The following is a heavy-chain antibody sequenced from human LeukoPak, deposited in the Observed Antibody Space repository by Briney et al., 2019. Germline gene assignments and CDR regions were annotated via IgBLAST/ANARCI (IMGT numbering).Heavy chain of an antibody. CDR2: INPNSGGT. J-gene: IGHJ5*02. D-gene: IGHD6-6*01. CDR1: GYSFAGYY. V-gene: IGHV1-2*02. Sequence: GASVKVSCKASGYSFAGYYMHWVRQAPGQGLEWMGWINPNSGGTDYAQEFQGRVTMTWDTSISAGYMELSGLRFDDTAVYYCARASGYSTSSGCVPWGQGSLVTVSS. CDR3: ARASGYSTSSGCVP.